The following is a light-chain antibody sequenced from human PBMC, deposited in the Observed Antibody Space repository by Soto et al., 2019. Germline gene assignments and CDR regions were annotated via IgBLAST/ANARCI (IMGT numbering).Light chain of an antibody. CDR1: SSDVGGYKL. Sequence: QSVLTQPASVSGSPGQSITISCTGTSSDVGGYKLVSWYQQHPGKAPKLMIYEGSKRPSGVSNRFSASKSGNTASLTISGLQAEDEADYYCCSYAGSSTYVFGTGTKVTVL. CDR3: CSYAGSSTYV. V-gene: IGLV2-23*01. J-gene: IGLJ1*01. CDR2: EGS.